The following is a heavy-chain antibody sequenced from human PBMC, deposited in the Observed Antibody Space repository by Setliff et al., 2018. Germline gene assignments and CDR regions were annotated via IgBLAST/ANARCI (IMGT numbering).Heavy chain of an antibody. Sequence: SVKVSCKASGGTFSSYAISWVRQAPGQGLEWMGGIIPMFSTTNYAQKFQGRVTITTDESTNTAYMELSSLRSEDTAVYYCARDRPPGDILTNYYYYMDVWGKGTTVTVSS. CDR3: ARDRPPGDILTNYYYYMDV. V-gene: IGHV1-69*05. CDR2: IIPMFSTT. J-gene: IGHJ6*03. D-gene: IGHD3-9*01. CDR1: GGTFSSYA.